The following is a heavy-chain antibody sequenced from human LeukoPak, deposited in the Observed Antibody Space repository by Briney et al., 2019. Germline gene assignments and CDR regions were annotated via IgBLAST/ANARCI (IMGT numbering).Heavy chain of an antibody. Sequence: SETLSLTCTVSGGSLSSYYCSWIRQHPGKGLEWIGYIYYSGSTSYNPSLKSRVTISVDTSKNQFSLKLSSVTAADTAVYFCASSRVDTVINHWGQGTLVTVSS. V-gene: IGHV4-59*08. D-gene: IGHD5-18*01. CDR1: GGSLSSYY. CDR2: IYYSGST. J-gene: IGHJ4*02. CDR3: ASSRVDTVINH.